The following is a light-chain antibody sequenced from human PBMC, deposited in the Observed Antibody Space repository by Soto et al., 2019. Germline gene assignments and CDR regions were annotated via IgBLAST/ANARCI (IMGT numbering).Light chain of an antibody. CDR3: QQSYSTPRT. V-gene: IGKV1-39*01. Sequence: DIQITQYPSSLSASVGDSVTITCRASQNIKTYLNWYQQKPGKAPNLLIYASSSLHSGVPSRFSGCGSGTDFTLTISSLQPEDFATYYCQQSYSTPRTFGPGTRLEIK. CDR2: ASS. CDR1: QNIKTY. J-gene: IGKJ5*01.